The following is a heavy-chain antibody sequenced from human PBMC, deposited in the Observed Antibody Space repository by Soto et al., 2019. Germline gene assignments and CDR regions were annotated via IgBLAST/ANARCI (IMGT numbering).Heavy chain of an antibody. D-gene: IGHD2-2*01. Sequence: PSETLSLTCTVSGGSISSSSYYWGWIRQPPGKGLEWIGSIYYSGSTYYNPSLKSRVTISVDTSKNQFSLKLSSVTAADTAVYYCARDDEPAAMLGVSSWFDPWGQGTLVTVSS. CDR3: ARDDEPAAMLGVSSWFDP. V-gene: IGHV4-39*02. CDR2: IYYSGST. J-gene: IGHJ5*02. CDR1: GGSISSSSYY.